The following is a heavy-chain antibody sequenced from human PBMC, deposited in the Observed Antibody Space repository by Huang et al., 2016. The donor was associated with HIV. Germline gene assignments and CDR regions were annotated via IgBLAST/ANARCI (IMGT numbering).Heavy chain of an antibody. CDR3: AKDTWGGVIAH. J-gene: IGHJ4*02. V-gene: IGHV3-30*02. D-gene: IGHD3-10*01. CDR1: GVRFSNDG. CDR2: IRFDGTAK. Sequence: QVELVESGGGVVQPGGSLRLSCVVSGVRFSNDGMHWVRRAPGRGVEWVSIIRFDGTAKFYTDSVKGRFTVSRDNSNNTLYLQMNGLSPEDTALYYCAKDTWGGVIAHWGQGTQVTVSS.